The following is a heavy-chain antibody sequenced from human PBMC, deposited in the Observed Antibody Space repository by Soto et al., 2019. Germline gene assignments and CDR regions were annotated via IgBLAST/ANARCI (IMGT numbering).Heavy chain of an antibody. Sequence: SETLSLTCAVSGGSISSGGYSWSWIRQPPGKGLEWIGYIYHSGSTYYNPSLKSRVTISVDRSKNQFSLKLSSVTAADTAVYYCAAGAIFGVVPLDYWGQGTLVTVSS. J-gene: IGHJ4*02. D-gene: IGHD3-3*01. CDR2: IYHSGST. V-gene: IGHV4-30-2*01. CDR1: GGSISSGGYS. CDR3: AAGAIFGVVPLDY.